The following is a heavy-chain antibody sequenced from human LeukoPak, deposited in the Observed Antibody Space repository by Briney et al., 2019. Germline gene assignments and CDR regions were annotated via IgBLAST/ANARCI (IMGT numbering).Heavy chain of an antibody. CDR1: GFTFSDFG. J-gene: IGHJ6*02. CDR3: ARDPHSSSYFIQYYYGMDV. CDR2: IWYDGSNK. Sequence: GGSLRLSCAASGFTFSDFGMNWVRQAPGKGLEWVAVIWYDGSNKYYADSVKGRFTISRDNSKNTLYLQMNSLRAEDTAVYYCARDPHSSSYFIQYYYGMDVWGQGTTVTVSS. D-gene: IGHD6-13*01. V-gene: IGHV3-33*08.